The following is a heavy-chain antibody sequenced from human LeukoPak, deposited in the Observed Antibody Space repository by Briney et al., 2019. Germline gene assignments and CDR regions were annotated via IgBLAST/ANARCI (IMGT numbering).Heavy chain of an antibody. Sequence: GASVKVSCKASGYTFTDYYMHWVRQAPGQGLEWMGWINPNGGATEYAQRFQGRVTMTRDTSIRTAYLDLSRLTSDDTAVYYCARDIPNSGYDGGSWGQGTLVTVSS. D-gene: IGHD5-12*01. CDR2: INPNGGAT. CDR1: GYTFTDYY. CDR3: ARDIPNSGYDGGS. J-gene: IGHJ5*02. V-gene: IGHV1-2*02.